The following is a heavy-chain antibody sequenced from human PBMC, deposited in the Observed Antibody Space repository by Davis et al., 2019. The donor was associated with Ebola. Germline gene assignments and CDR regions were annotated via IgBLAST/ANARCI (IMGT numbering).Heavy chain of an antibody. D-gene: IGHD6-13*01. CDR2: ISYDGSNK. V-gene: IGHV3-30-3*01. CDR1: GFTFSSYA. CDR3: ARTAGTGDY. J-gene: IGHJ4*02. Sequence: PGGSLRLSCAASGFTFSSYAMHWVRQAPGKGLEWVAVISYDGSNKYYADSVKGRFTISRDNSKNTLYLQMNSLRAEDTAVYYCARTAGTGDYWGQGTLVTVSS.